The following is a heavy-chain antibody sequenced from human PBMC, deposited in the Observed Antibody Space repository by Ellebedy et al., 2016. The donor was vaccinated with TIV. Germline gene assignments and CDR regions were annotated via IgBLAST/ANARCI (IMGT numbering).Heavy chain of an antibody. CDR3: ARHQLVYSSSWYFFDY. V-gene: IGHV4-59*08. J-gene: IGHJ4*02. Sequence: SETLSLTXTVSGGSISGYYWSWIRQPPGKGLEWIGYIFYSGSTKYNPSLKSRVTISVDTSKNQFSLKLSSVTAADTAVYYCARHQLVYSSSWYFFDYWGQGTLVTVSS. CDR2: IFYSGST. CDR1: GGSISGYY. D-gene: IGHD6-13*01.